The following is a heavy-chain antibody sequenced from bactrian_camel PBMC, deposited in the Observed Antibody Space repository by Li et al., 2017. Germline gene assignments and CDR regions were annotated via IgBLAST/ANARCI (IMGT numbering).Heavy chain of an antibody. V-gene: IGHV3-2*01. CDR3: AAGFTY. Sequence: QVQLVESGGGLVQPGGSLRLSCAASGFTFSNIYMTWLRQARGKGLEWVSSIYTGVSSTYYADSVKGRFTISRDNAKNTMYLEMNNLKFEDTARYFCAAGFTYWGQGTQVTVS. CDR1: GFTFSNIY. J-gene: IGHJ4*01. CDR2: IYTGVSST.